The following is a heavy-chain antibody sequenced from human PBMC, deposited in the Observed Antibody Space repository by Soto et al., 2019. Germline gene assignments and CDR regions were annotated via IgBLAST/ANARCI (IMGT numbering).Heavy chain of an antibody. J-gene: IGHJ4*02. V-gene: IGHV3-21*01. D-gene: IGHD5-12*01. CDR1: GSTFSEYS. Sequence: GGSLRLSCTASGSTFSEYSMSWVRQAPGKGLEWVSSITHSGTYVYYADSVKGRFTISRDSASNSLFLQMTSLRAEDTAVYHCARARGNDWYSDYWGQGTRVTVSS. CDR2: ITHSGTYV. CDR3: ARARGNDWYSDY.